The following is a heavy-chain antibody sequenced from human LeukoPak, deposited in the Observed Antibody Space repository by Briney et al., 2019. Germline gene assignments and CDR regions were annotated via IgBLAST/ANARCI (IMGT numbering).Heavy chain of an antibody. CDR1: GYTFTAYH. J-gene: IGHJ5*02. Sequence: ASVKVSCKASGYTFTAYHIHWVRQAPGQGLEWMGWINTNIGGTDCAQKFQGRVTMTRDTSISTAYMELNRLTYDDTAVYYCARGVGGGSLRRFDPWGQGTLVTVSS. V-gene: IGHV1-2*02. D-gene: IGHD2-15*01. CDR2: INTNIGGT. CDR3: ARGVGGGSLRRFDP.